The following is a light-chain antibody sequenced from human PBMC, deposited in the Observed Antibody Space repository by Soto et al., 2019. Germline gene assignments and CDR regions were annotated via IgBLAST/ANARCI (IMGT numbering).Light chain of an antibody. CDR2: GAS. J-gene: IGKJ4*01. CDR1: QSVSNS. Sequence: EIVLTQSPATLSVSPGERAALSCRASQSVSNSLAWYQQKPGQPPRLLIFGASTRATGIPARFSGSGSEAEFALTISTLQSEDFAVYYCQQYSVWPLTFGGGTKVDI. V-gene: IGKV3D-15*01. CDR3: QQYSVWPLT.